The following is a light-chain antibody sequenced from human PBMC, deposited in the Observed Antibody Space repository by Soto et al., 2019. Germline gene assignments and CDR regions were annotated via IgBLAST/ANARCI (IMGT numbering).Light chain of an antibody. J-gene: IGKJ1*01. CDR1: QGIGSY. CDR2: DVS. Sequence: DIQFTQSPSFLSASLVGRVTITCLASQGIGSYLAWYQQQPGKAPKLLIYDVSSLESGVPSRFSGSGSGTEFTLAISSLQPDDFATYYCQQYNSYPWTFGQGTKVDIK. CDR3: QQYNSYPWT. V-gene: IGKV1-9*01.